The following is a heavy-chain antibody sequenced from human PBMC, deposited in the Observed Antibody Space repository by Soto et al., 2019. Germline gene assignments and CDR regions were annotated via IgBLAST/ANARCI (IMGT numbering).Heavy chain of an antibody. CDR3: VKESSSSAWYY. CDR2: ISSNGGST. J-gene: IGHJ4*02. D-gene: IGHD6-6*01. Sequence: GGSLRLSCSASGFTFSSYAMHWVRQAPGKGLEYVSAISSNGGSTYYADSVKGRVTISRDNSKNTLYLQMISLRAEDTAVYYCVKESSSSAWYYWGQGTLVTVSS. CDR1: GFTFSSYA. V-gene: IGHV3-64D*06.